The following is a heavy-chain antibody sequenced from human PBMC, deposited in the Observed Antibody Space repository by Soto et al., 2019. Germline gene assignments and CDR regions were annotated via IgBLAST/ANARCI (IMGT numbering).Heavy chain of an antibody. D-gene: IGHD3-10*01. CDR3: ARDLGAFNYGSAYFDY. V-gene: IGHV3-33*01. J-gene: IGHJ4*02. CDR2: IWYDGSNQ. Sequence: GALRGSCAQSGFTFGTYGIHFCGQAAGKGLEWVAVIWYDGSNQYYADSVKGRFTISRDNSKNMLYLQMNSLRAEDTAVYYCARDLGAFNYGSAYFDYWGQGTPVTVSS. CDR1: GFTFGTYG.